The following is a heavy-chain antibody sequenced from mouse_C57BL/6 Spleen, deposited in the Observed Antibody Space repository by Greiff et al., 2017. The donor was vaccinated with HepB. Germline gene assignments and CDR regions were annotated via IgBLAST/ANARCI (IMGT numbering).Heavy chain of an antibody. J-gene: IGHJ4*01. D-gene: IGHD2-4*01. CDR2: INPNNGGT. V-gene: IGHV1-18*01. CDR1: GYTFTDYN. CDR3: ARTYDYDVGGYAMDY. Sequence: EVKLVESGPELVKPGASVKIPCKASGYTFTDYNMDWVKQSHGKSLEWIGDINPNNGGTIYNQKFKGKATLTVDKSSSTAYMELRSLTSEDTAVYYCARTYDYDVGGYAMDYWGQGTSVTVSS.